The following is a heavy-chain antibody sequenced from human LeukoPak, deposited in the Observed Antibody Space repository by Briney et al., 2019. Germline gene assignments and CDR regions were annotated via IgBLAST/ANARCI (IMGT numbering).Heavy chain of an antibody. D-gene: IGHD2-21*02. CDR3: ARDCGGDCWFDY. J-gene: IGHJ4*02. V-gene: IGHV3-30-3*01. CDR2: IPYDGSNK. Sequence: GGSLRLSCAASGFTFSSYAVHWVRQAPGKGLEWVAVIPYDGSNKYYADSVKGRFTISRDNSKNTLYLQMNSLSAEDTAVYYCARDCGGDCWFDYWGQGTLVTVSS. CDR1: GFTFSSYA.